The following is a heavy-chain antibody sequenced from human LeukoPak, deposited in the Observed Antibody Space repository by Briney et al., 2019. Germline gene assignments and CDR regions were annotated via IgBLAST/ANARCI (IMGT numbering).Heavy chain of an antibody. V-gene: IGHV3-48*04. J-gene: IGHJ4*02. CDR1: GFTFSSYS. CDR2: ISSSSSTI. Sequence: GGSLRLSCAASGFTFSSYSMNWVRQAPGKGLEWVSYISSSSSTIYYADSVKGRFTISRDNAKNSLYLQMNSLRAEDTAVYYCASCPWQLALDYWGQGTLVTVSS. CDR3: ASCPWQLALDY. D-gene: IGHD6-6*01.